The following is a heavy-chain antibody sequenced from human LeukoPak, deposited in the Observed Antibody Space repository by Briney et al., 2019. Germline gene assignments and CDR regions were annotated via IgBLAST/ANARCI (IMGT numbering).Heavy chain of an antibody. V-gene: IGHV3-30*04. CDR1: GFTFSSYA. CDR2: ISYDGSNK. CDR3: ARESLVRGVIAYYYYYMDV. D-gene: IGHD3-10*01. J-gene: IGHJ6*03. Sequence: GRSLRLSCAASGFTFSSYAIHWVRQAPGKGLEWVAVISYDGSNKYYADSVKGRFTISRDNSKNTLYLQMNSLRAEDTAVYYCARESLVRGVIAYYYYYMDVWGKGTTVTISS.